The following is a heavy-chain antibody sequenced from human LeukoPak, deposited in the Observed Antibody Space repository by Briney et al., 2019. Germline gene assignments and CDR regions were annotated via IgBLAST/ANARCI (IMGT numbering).Heavy chain of an antibody. V-gene: IGHV3-21*01. CDR2: ISSSSSYI. J-gene: IGHJ5*02. D-gene: IGHD6-13*01. CDR3: ARGDSSSWAGNWFDP. CDR1: GFTFSNYA. Sequence: GGSLRLSCAASGFTFSNYAMSWVRQAPGKGLEWVSSISSSSSYIYYADSVKGRFTISRDNAKNSLYLQMNSLRAEDTAVYYCARGDSSSWAGNWFDPWGQGTLVTVSS.